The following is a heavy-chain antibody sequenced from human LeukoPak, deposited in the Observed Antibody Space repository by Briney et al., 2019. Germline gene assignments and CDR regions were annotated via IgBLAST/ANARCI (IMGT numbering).Heavy chain of an antibody. Sequence: PSETLSLTCTVSGGSISSGSYYWSWIRQPAGKGLEWIGRIYTSGTTNYNPSLKSRVTISIETSKNQFSLKLSSVTAADTAVYYCARDLQSYDTLTGFYSYYSMDVWGKGTTVTISS. D-gene: IGHD3-9*01. V-gene: IGHV4-61*02. CDR3: ARDLQSYDTLTGFYSYYSMDV. CDR1: GGSISSGSYY. CDR2: IYTSGTT. J-gene: IGHJ6*03.